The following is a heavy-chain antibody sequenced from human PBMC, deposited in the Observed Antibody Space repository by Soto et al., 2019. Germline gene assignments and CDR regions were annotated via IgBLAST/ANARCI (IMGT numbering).Heavy chain of an antibody. Sequence: SETLSVTCAVYGGSFSGDYWSWIRQPPGKGLEWIGEINHSGSTNYNPSLKSRVTISVDTSKNQFSLKLSSVTAADTAVYYCATPGIAAAGTGAFDIWGQGTMVTVS. CDR1: GGSFSGDY. D-gene: IGHD6-13*01. CDR3: ATPGIAAAGTGAFDI. V-gene: IGHV4-34*01. CDR2: INHSGST. J-gene: IGHJ3*02.